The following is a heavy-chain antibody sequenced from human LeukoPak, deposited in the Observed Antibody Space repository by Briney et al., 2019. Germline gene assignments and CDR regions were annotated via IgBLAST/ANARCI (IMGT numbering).Heavy chain of an antibody. J-gene: IGHJ3*02. D-gene: IGHD6-13*01. CDR1: GGSIGSYF. Sequence: SETLSLTCTVSGGSIGSYFWTWIRQPAGKGLEWIGRIYSSGSTNYNPSLKSRLTMSIDTSKSQFSLNLSSVTAADTAVYYCARDKGSSWYPAAFDIWGQGTMVTVSS. V-gene: IGHV4-4*07. CDR3: ARDKGSSWYPAAFDI. CDR2: IYSSGST.